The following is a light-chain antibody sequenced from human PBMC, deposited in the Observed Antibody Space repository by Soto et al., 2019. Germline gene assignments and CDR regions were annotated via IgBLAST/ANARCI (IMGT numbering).Light chain of an antibody. V-gene: IGKV1-17*01. Sequence: DIQMTQSPSSLSASVGDRVTITCRASQNIRSYVNWYQQKAGKAPNLLIYAAASLQSGVPSRFSGSGSGTEFTLTINSLQADDFATYYCQQHNSFSITFGQGTRLEIK. CDR1: QNIRSY. CDR2: AAA. CDR3: QQHNSFSIT. J-gene: IGKJ5*01.